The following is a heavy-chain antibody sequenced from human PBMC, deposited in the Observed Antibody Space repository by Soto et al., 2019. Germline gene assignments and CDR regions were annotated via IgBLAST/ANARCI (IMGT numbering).Heavy chain of an antibody. D-gene: IGHD3-9*01. CDR3: AREYYGLLTGYYTDY. CDR2: ISGDGVTT. V-gene: IGHV3-74*01. Sequence: EVQLVESGGDLVQRGGSLRLSCAASGFPFSSYWMHWVRHTPGKGLDWVARISGDGVTTYYADSVTGRCTVSRDNAKITLALQRSGLRAEDTAVYYCAREYYGLLTGYYTDYWGQGTLVSVSS. CDR1: GFPFSSYW. J-gene: IGHJ4*02.